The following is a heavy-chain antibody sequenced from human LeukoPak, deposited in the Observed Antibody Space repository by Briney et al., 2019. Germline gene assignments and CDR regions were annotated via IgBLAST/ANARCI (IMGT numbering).Heavy chain of an antibody. V-gene: IGHV3-21*01. CDR3: ARDRHRDGYNGYPY. Sequence: GGSLRLSCAASGFTFSSYSMNWVRQAPGKGLEWVSSISSSSSYIYYADSVKGRFTISRDNAKNSLYLQMNSLRAEDTAVYYCARDRHRDGYNGYPYWGQGTLVTVPS. J-gene: IGHJ4*02. D-gene: IGHD5-24*01. CDR2: ISSSSSYI. CDR1: GFTFSSYS.